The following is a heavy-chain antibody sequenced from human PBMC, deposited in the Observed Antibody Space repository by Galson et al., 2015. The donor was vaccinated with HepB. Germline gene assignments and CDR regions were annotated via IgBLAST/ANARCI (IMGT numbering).Heavy chain of an antibody. D-gene: IGHD1-26*01. Sequence: SAKVSCKASGYTFTSYGISRVRQAPGQGLEWMGWISAYNGNTNYAQKLQGRVTMTTDTSTSTAYMELRSLRSDDTAVYYCARGGYIGKGEPSGSYDDAFDIWGQGTMVTVSS. CDR2: ISAYNGNT. CDR1: GYTFTSYG. V-gene: IGHV1-18*01. CDR3: ARGGYIGKGEPSGSYDDAFDI. J-gene: IGHJ3*02.